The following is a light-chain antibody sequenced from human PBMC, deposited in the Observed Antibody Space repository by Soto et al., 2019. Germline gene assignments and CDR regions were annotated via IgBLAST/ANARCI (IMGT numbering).Light chain of an antibody. CDR3: SSYVGTNSYV. J-gene: IGLJ1*01. CDR2: EVY. CDR1: SSDVGGYNY. Sequence: QSVLTQPPSASESPGQSVTISCTGTSSDVGGYNYVSWYQHHPGKAPKLIIYEVYKRPSGVPDRFSGSKSGNTAALTVSGLQAEDEADYYCSSYVGTNSYVFGTGTKVTVL. V-gene: IGLV2-8*01.